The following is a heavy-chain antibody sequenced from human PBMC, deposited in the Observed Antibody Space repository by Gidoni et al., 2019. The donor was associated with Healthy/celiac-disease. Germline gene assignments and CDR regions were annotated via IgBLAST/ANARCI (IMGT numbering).Heavy chain of an antibody. V-gene: IGHV2-5*01. J-gene: IGHJ4*02. CDR3: AHSTSSGWYEGPDFDY. CDR1: GFSLSTSGVG. CDR2: IYWNDDK. D-gene: IGHD6-19*01. Sequence: QITLKESGPTLVKPTQTLTLTCTFSGFSLSTSGVGVGWIRQPTGKALEWRALIYWNDDKRYSPSLKSRLTITKDTSKNQVVLTMTNMDPVDTATYYCAHSTSSGWYEGPDFDYWGQGTLVTVSS.